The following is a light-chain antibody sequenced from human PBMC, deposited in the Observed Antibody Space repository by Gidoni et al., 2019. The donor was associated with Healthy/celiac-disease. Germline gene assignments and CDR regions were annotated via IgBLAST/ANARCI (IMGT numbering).Light chain of an antibody. CDR1: KLGDKY. CDR3: QAWDISTVV. CDR2: QDS. Sequence: SYELTETPSVSVSPGQTASITCSGDKLGDKYACWYQQKPGQSTVLVIYQDSKRPSGIPERFSGSNSGNTATLTISWTQAMDEADYYCQAWDISTVVFGGGTKLTVL. J-gene: IGLJ2*01. V-gene: IGLV3-1*01.